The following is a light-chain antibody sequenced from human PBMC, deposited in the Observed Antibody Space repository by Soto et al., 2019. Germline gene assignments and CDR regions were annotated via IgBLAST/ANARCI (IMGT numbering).Light chain of an antibody. CDR2: GAS. V-gene: IGKV3-20*01. J-gene: IGKJ5*01. CDR1: QSVSSSH. Sequence: EIVLTQSPGTLSLSPGERATLSCRASQSVSSSHLAWYQQRCGQAPRLLIYGASSRATDIPDRFSGSGSGTDFTLTISRLEPEDPAVYYCQQYGSSPSITFGQGTRLEIQ. CDR3: QQYGSSPSIT.